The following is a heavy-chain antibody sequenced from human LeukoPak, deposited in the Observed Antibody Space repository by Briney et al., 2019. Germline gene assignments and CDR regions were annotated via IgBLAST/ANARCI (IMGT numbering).Heavy chain of an antibody. D-gene: IGHD2-2*01. V-gene: IGHV3-23*01. CDR3: ATYRQVPLPFES. CDR1: GFTFSSNA. CDR2: LSGGGDST. Sequence: PGGSLRLSCEASGFTFSSNAMSWVRQAPGKGLEWVSALSGGGDSTYYADSVRGRFTISRDNSKSTLSLQMNSLRAEDTAIYYCATYRQVPLPFESWGQGTLVTVSS. J-gene: IGHJ4*02.